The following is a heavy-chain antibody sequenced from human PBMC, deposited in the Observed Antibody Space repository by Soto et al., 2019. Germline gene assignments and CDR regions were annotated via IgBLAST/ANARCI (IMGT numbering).Heavy chain of an antibody. Sequence: QVQLVQSGAEVRKPGASVKVSCKASGYTFSTSGMSWLRQAPGQGLEWMGWISTYNGDTNDAPKFHDRVTMTSDTSTSTVYMELRSLRSDDTAVYYCARAVAAPYYYYGMDVWCQGTRVTVSS. CDR2: ISTYNGDT. J-gene: IGHJ6*02. CDR1: GYTFSTSG. V-gene: IGHV1-18*01. D-gene: IGHD6-19*01. CDR3: ARAVAAPYYYYGMDV.